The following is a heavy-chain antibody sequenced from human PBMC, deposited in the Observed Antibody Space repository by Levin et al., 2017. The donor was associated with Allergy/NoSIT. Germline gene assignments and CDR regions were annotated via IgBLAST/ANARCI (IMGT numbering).Heavy chain of an antibody. CDR3: ARQIGNFWSGYNYFDC. Sequence: GESLKISCAASGFTFSSYEMNWVRRAPGKGLEWVSYISSTGSTIYSADSVKGRFTISRENAKNSLYLHMNSLRAEDTAVYYCARQIGNFWSGYNYFDCWGQGTLVTVSS. D-gene: IGHD3-3*01. J-gene: IGHJ4*02. CDR2: ISSTGSTI. CDR1: GFTFSSYE. V-gene: IGHV3-48*03.